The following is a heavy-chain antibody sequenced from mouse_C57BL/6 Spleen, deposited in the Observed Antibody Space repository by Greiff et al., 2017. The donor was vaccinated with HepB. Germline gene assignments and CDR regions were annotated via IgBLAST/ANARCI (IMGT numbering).Heavy chain of an antibody. V-gene: IGHV14-4*01. CDR2: IDPENGDT. J-gene: IGHJ4*01. D-gene: IGHD2-5*01. CDR3: TTGSNYGY. Sequence: VQLKESGAELVRPGASVKLSCTASGFNIKDDYMHWVKQRPEQGLEWIGWIDPENGDTEYASKFQGKATITADTSSNTAYLQLSSLTSEDTAVYYCTTGSNYGYWGQGTSVTVSS. CDR1: GFNIKDDY.